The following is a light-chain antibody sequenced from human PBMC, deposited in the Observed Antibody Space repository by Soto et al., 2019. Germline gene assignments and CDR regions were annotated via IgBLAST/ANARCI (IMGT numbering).Light chain of an antibody. V-gene: IGKV1-39*01. J-gene: IGKJ4*01. Sequence: DIPMTQSPSSLSASIGDRVTITCRASQTISSDLNWYQHKPGKAPKLLIYAASSLQSGVPSRFSGSGSGTDFTLTISSLQPEDFATYYCQQSYRTPLTFGGGTKVEIK. CDR3: QQSYRTPLT. CDR1: QTISSD. CDR2: AAS.